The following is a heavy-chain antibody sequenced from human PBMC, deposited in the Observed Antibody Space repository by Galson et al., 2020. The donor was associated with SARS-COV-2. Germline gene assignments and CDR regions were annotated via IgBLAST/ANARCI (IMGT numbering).Heavy chain of an antibody. CDR1: GFTFDDYA. Sequence: TGGSLRLSCAASGFTFDDYAMHWVRQAPGKGLEWVSGISWNSGSIGYADSVKGRFTISRDNAKNSLYLQMNSLRAEDTALYYCATLPYRYYYGSGSYYPYGMDVWGQGTTVTVSS. CDR2: ISWNSGSI. V-gene: IGHV3-9*01. CDR3: ATLPYRYYYGSGSYYPYGMDV. D-gene: IGHD3-10*01. J-gene: IGHJ6*02.